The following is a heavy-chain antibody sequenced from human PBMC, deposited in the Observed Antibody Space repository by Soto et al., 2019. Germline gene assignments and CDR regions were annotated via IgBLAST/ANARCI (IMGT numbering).Heavy chain of an antibody. Sequence: PGGSLRLSCAASGLTVSSSYMSWVRQAPGKGLQWVSVICSAGSTYYANSVKGRFTISRDISTNMVYLQMSSLTDEDTAVYYCARAREQEYSSAIFFDIWGQGALVTVSS. V-gene: IGHV3-53*01. CDR2: ICSAGST. CDR1: GLTVSSSY. CDR3: ARAREQEYSSAIFFDI. J-gene: IGHJ4*02. D-gene: IGHD5-18*01.